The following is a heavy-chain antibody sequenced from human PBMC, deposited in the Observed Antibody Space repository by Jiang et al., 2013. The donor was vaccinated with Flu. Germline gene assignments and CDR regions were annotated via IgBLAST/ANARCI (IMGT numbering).Heavy chain of an antibody. CDR1: GGTFNSLV. J-gene: IGHJ1*01. D-gene: IGHD2-15*01. CDR3: ARVAGPGYCIGGSCYSLEYFQH. V-gene: IGHV1-69*06. CDR2: ITPLFGTA. Sequence: KASGGTFNSLVISWVRQAPGQGHEWMGAITPLFGTANYAQRFQGRVTITADKSTTTAYLELSSLRSEDTAVYYCARVAGPGYCIGGSCYSLEYFQHWGQGTLVTVSS.